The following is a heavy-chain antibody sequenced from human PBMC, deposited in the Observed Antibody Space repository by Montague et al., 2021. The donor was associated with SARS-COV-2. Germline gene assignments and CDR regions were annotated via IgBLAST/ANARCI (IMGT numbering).Heavy chain of an antibody. CDR2: IYYSGST. V-gene: IGHV4-59*01. CDR1: GGSISSYY. J-gene: IGHJ6*03. Sequence: SETRSLTCTVSGGSISSYYWSWIRQPPGKGLEWIGYIYYSGSTNYNPSLKSQVTISVDTSKNQFSLRLSSVTAADTAVYYCARDSRTDFDWLFPDSGSYYYYMDVWGKGTTVTVSS. CDR3: ARDSRTDFDWLFPDSGSYYYYMDV. D-gene: IGHD3-9*01.